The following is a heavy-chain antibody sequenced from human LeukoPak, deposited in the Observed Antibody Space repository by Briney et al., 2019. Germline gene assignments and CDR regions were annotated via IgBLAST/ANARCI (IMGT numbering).Heavy chain of an antibody. D-gene: IGHD1-26*01. J-gene: IGHJ4*02. Sequence: PGGSLRLSCAAPGFTFSSYGMHWARQAPGRGLEWVAVIWIDGSDKYYAHSVKGRFTISRDNFKNTLYLQMNSLRAEDTAVYYCAKPTRGSGSFLIDFWGQGTLVTVSS. CDR3: AKPTRGSGSFLIDF. CDR1: GFTFSSYG. V-gene: IGHV3-33*06. CDR2: IWIDGSDK.